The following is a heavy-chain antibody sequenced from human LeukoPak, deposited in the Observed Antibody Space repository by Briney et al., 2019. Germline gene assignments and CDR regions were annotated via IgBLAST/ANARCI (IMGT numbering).Heavy chain of an antibody. J-gene: IGHJ3*02. Sequence: GGSLRLSCAASGFTFSSYWMHWVRQAPGKGLVWVSRINTDGSSTSYADSVKGRFTISRDNAKKSLYLQMNSLTTKDMALYYCAKGLGSAYLGGAFDIWGQGTMVTVSS. CDR1: GFTFSSYW. CDR3: AKGLGSAYLGGAFDI. V-gene: IGHV3-74*01. CDR2: INTDGSST. D-gene: IGHD3-10*01.